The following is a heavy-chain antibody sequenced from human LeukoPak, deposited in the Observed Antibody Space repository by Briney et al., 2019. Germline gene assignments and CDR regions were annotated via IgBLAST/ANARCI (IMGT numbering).Heavy chain of an antibody. V-gene: IGHV3-23*01. Sequence: GGSLRLSCAASGFTFSSYAMSWVRQAPGKGLEWVSAISGSGGSTYYADSVKGRFTISRDNSKNTLYLQMNSLRAEDTAVYYCAKDWNYYDSSGYYYDAFDIWGQGTMVTVSS. CDR2: ISGSGGST. D-gene: IGHD3-22*01. CDR3: AKDWNYYDSSGYYYDAFDI. J-gene: IGHJ3*02. CDR1: GFTFSSYA.